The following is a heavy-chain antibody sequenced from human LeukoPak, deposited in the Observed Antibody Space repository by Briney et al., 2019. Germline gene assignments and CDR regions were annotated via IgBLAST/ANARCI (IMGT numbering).Heavy chain of an antibody. CDR2: ISSSSSYI. V-gene: IGHV3-21*01. CDR3: ARAPAVGSGWYVGFGY. CDR1: GFTFSSYS. D-gene: IGHD6-19*01. J-gene: IGHJ4*02. Sequence: GGSLRLSCAASGFTFSSYSMNWVRQAPGKGLEWVSSISSSSSYIYYADSVKGRFTISRDNAKNSLYLQMNSLRAEDTAVYYCARAPAVGSGWYVGFGYWGQGTLVTVSS.